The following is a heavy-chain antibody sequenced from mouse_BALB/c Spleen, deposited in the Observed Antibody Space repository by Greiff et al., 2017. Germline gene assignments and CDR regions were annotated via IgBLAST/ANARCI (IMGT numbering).Heavy chain of an antibody. CDR2: IWGGGST. V-gene: IGHV2-6-4*01. D-gene: IGHD1-1*01. CDR3: ASNCSSDPYWYFDD. Sequence: VQVVESGPGLVAPSQSLSITCTASGFSLSSYSVHWVRQPPGKGLEWLGMIWGGGSTDYNSALKSRLSINKDNSKSKVFLKMHSLQTGDTAKYYCASNCSSDPYWYFDDWGAGTTVTVSA. CDR1: GFSLSSYS. J-gene: IGHJ1*01.